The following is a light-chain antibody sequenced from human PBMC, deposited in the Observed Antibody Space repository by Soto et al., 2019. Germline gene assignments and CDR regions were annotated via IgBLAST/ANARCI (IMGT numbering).Light chain of an antibody. V-gene: IGLV1-44*01. CDR3: AAWDDSLNGYV. CDR2: NNN. CDR1: STNIGNNA. J-gene: IGLJ1*01. Sequence: VLTQPPSASGTPGQRVTISCSGTSTNIGNNAVNWYQQLPGTAPKLLIYNNNQRPSGVPDRFSGSKSGTSASLAISGLQSDDEADYYCAAWDDSLNGYVFGTGTKVTVL.